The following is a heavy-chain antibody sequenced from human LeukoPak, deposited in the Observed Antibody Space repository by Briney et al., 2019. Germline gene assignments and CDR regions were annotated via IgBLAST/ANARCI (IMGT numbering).Heavy chain of an antibody. CDR2: INSDGTGT. CDR3: ASARSISWFDP. CDR1: GFTFSSYG. J-gene: IGHJ5*02. Sequence: TGGSLRLSCVASGFTFSSYGVHWVRHAPGKGLVWVSGINSDGTGTTYADSVKGRFTISRDNAKNTLYLQMNSLRAEDTAVCYCASARSISWFDPRGQGTLLSVSS. D-gene: IGHD2-2*01. V-gene: IGHV3-74*01.